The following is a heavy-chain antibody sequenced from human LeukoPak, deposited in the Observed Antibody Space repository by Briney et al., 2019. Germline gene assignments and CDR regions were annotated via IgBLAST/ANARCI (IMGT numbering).Heavy chain of an antibody. V-gene: IGHV3-23*01. D-gene: IGHD5-24*01. CDR3: AKGRGWLQFFDY. J-gene: IGHJ4*02. Sequence: GGSLRLSCAASGFTFNNYGMKWVRQAPGKGLEWVSGISNSGGSTYYADSVKGRFTISRDNSKRTLFLQMNSLRAEDTAVYYCAKGRGWLQFFDYWGQGTLVTVSS. CDR1: GFTFNNYG. CDR2: ISNSGGST.